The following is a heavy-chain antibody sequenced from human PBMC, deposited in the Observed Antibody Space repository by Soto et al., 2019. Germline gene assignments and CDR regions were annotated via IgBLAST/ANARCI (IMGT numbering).Heavy chain of an antibody. V-gene: IGHV3-23*01. J-gene: IGHJ4*02. CDR3: AKEMRNIAVAGTDY. CDR1: GFPFSTSG. Sequence: EVQLLESGGGLVQPGGSLRLSCAASGFPFSTSGILWVRQPPGEGLEWVSAIGPNPANTNYADSVKGRFTISRDNSKNTLYLQMNSLRAEDTAVYYCAKEMRNIAVAGTDYWGQGTLVTVSS. D-gene: IGHD6-19*01. CDR2: IGPNPANT.